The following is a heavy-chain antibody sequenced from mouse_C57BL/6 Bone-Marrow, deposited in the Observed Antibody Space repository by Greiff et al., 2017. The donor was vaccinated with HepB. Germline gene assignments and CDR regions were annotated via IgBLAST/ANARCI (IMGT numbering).Heavy chain of an antibody. D-gene: IGHD2-3*01. CDR3: ARHVYDGYYWYFDV. Sequence: VQLQQSGAELARPGASVKLSCKASGYTFTSYGISWVKQRTGQGLEWIGEIYPRSGNTYYNEKFKGKATLTADKSSSTAYMELRSLTSEDSAVYFCARHVYDGYYWYFDVWGTGTTVTVSS. J-gene: IGHJ1*03. CDR2: IYPRSGNT. V-gene: IGHV1-81*01. CDR1: GYTFTSYG.